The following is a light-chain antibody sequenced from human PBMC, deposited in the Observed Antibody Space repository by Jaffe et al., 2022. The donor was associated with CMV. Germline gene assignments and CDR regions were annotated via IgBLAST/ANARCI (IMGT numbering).Light chain of an antibody. CDR3: SSYAGSNNVV. J-gene: IGLJ2*01. CDR1: STDVGAHNF. CDR2: EVS. Sequence: QSALTQPPSASGSPGQSVTISCTGTSTDVGAHNFVSWYQQYPGKAPKVIIYEVSQRPSGVPDRFSGSKSGNTASLTVSGLQGEDEADYYCSSYAGSNNVVFGGGTKLTVL. V-gene: IGLV2-8*01.